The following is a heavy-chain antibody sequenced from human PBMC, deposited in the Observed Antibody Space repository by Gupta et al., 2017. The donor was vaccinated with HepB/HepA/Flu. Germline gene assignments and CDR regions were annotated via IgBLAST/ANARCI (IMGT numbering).Heavy chain of an antibody. CDR1: GGSISNSY. Sequence: QVQLQESGPGLVKPSETLSLTCTVSGGSISNSYWSWIRQPPGKGLEWIGYIYYSGYTNYNPSLKSRVTISVDTSRTQVSLKLTSVTAADTAVYYCARHTGYSDIRNGMDVWGQGTTVTVSS. CDR3: ARHTGYSDIRNGMDV. CDR2: IYYSGYT. D-gene: IGHD6-13*01. J-gene: IGHJ6*02. V-gene: IGHV4-59*08.